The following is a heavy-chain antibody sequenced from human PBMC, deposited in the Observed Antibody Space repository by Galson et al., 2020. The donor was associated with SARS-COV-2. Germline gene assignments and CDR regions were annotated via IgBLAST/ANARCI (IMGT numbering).Heavy chain of an antibody. J-gene: IGHJ6*02. CDR1: GYSIGDAYY. D-gene: IGHD2-21*01. CDR3: ARDDSRSIVAQGPGAVGIMDV. CDR2: IYKTGTT. Sequence: SETLSLTCTVSGYSIGDAYYWGWVRQPPGKGLEGIGIIYKTGTTYFNPSLKSRVTMTLDKSNNRFSMNLHSVTAAARAVYYGARDDSRSIVAQGPGAVGIMDVWGQGTTVTVSS. V-gene: IGHV4-38-2*02.